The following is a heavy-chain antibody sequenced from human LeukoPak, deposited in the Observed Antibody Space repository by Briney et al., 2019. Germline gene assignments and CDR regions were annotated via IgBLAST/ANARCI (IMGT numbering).Heavy chain of an antibody. CDR1: GFTFSSHW. CDR2: INSDGSST. D-gene: IGHD3-22*01. J-gene: IGHJ4*02. CDR3: ARDKSSGYWFIDY. Sequence: GGSMRLSCAASGFTFSSHWMHWVRQAPGKGLVWVSRINSDGSSTNYADAVKGRFTVSRDNAKNTLYLQVNSLRAEDTAVYYCARDKSSGYWFIDYWGQGTLVTVSS. V-gene: IGHV3-74*01.